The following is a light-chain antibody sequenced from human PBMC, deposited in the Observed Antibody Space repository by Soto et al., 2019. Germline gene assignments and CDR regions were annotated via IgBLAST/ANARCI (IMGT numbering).Light chain of an antibody. CDR3: SSYTSSITLM. J-gene: IGLJ3*02. CDR2: EVI. V-gene: IGLV2-14*01. Sequence: QSALTQPASVSGSPGQSITISCTGTSSDVGDYNYVSWYQQHPGKAPKLLIYEVIKRPSGVSSRFSGSKSGNTASLTISGLQAEDEADYYCSSYTSSITLMFGGGTQLTVL. CDR1: SSDVGDYNY.